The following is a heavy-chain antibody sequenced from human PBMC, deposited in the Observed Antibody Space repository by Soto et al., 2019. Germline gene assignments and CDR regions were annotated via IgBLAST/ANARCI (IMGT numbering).Heavy chain of an antibody. CDR1: GYTFTSYG. J-gene: IGHJ6*03. D-gene: IGHD4-4*01. Sequence: ASVKVSFKASGYTFTSYGISWVRQAPGQGLEWMGWISAYNGNTNYAQKLQGRVTMTTDTSTSTAYMELRSLRSDDTAVYYCAREGGGLSPYSKYGLIDVWGKGTTVTVSS. CDR2: ISAYNGNT. CDR3: AREGGGLSPYSKYGLIDV. V-gene: IGHV1-18*01.